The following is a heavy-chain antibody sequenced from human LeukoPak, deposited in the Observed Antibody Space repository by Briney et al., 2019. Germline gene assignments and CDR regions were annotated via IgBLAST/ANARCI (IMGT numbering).Heavy chain of an antibody. J-gene: IGHJ4*02. CDR1: GFSISSGYY. CDR3: ARKFPKIYGDYVIP. D-gene: IGHD4-17*01. V-gene: IGHV4-38-2*01. CDR2: ICRSGST. Sequence: SETLSLTCAVSGFSISSGYYWGWVQHPRGKWLEWIGIICRSGSTYYNLSVKSRVTISVDTSKTQLSVKLSSVAAAATAVYYCARKFPKIYGDYVIPWGQGTLVTVSS.